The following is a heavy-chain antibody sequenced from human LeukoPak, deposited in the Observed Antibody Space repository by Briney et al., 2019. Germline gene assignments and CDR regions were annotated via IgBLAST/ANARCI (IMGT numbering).Heavy chain of an antibody. Sequence: GASVKVSCKASGGTFSSYAISWVRQAPGQGLEWMGGIIPIFGTANYAQKFQGRVTITADESTSTAYMELSSLRSEDTAVYYCARTYGSGSYSDYYYYYMDVWGKGTTVTISS. CDR1: GGTFSSYA. V-gene: IGHV1-69*13. CDR3: ARTYGSGSYSDYYYYYMDV. CDR2: IIPIFGTA. D-gene: IGHD3-10*01. J-gene: IGHJ6*03.